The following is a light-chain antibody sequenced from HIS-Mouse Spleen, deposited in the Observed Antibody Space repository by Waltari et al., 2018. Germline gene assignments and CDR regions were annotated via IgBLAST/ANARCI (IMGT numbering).Light chain of an antibody. CDR2: KDS. CDR1: AVPKQY. Sequence: SYELTQPPSVSVSPGQTARITCSGDAVPKQYAYWYQQKPGQAPGLGIYKDSERPSGIPERFSGSSSGTTVTLTISGVQAEDEADYYCQSADSSGTYWVFGGGTKLTVL. CDR3: QSADSSGTYWV. J-gene: IGLJ3*02. V-gene: IGLV3-25*03.